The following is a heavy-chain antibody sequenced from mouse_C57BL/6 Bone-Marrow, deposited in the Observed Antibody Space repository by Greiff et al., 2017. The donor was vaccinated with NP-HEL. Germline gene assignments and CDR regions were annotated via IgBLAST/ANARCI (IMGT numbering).Heavy chain of an antibody. CDR2: IYWDDDK. CDR1: GFSLSTSGMG. J-gene: IGHJ2*01. CDR3: ARKDWDVWGYFDY. V-gene: IGHV8-12*01. Sequence: QVQLKESGPGILQSSQTLSLTCSFSGFSLSTSGMGVSWIRQPSGKGLEWLAHIYWDDDKHYNPSLKSRLTISKDTSRNQVFLKITSVDTADTATYYCARKDWDVWGYFDYWGQGTTLTVSS. D-gene: IGHD4-1*01.